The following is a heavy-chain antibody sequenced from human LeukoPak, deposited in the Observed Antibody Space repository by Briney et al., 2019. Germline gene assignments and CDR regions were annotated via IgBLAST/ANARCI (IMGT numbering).Heavy chain of an antibody. CDR1: GFTFSSYW. V-gene: IGHV3-30-3*01. Sequence: PGGSLRLSCAASGFTFSSYWMSWVRQAPGKGLEWVAIISYDGNHKYYADSVKGRFTISRDNSKNTLYLQMNSLRAEDTAVYYCANLIFGVITRFDYWGQGTLVTVSS. CDR3: ANLIFGVITRFDY. J-gene: IGHJ4*02. D-gene: IGHD3-3*01. CDR2: ISYDGNHK.